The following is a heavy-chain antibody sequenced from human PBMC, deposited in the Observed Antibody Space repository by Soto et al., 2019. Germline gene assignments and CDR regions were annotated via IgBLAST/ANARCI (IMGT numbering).Heavy chain of an antibody. Sequence: EVQLVESGGGLVQPGESLRLSCAASGFTFSYYWMHWVRQAPGKGLVWVSRIHSDGSSTTYADSVKGRFTISRDNARNTLYLQMHSLRAEDTAVYYCARGDRGAFDLWGQGTVVTVSS. J-gene: IGHJ3*01. CDR3: ARGDRGAFDL. CDR1: GFTFSYYW. V-gene: IGHV3-74*01. D-gene: IGHD1-26*01. CDR2: IHSDGSST.